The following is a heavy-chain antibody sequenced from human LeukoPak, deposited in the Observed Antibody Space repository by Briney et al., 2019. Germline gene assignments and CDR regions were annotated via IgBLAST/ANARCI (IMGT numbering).Heavy chain of an antibody. CDR3: AKTTTVVTNWYFDL. D-gene: IGHD4-23*01. CDR2: ISSSSNYK. V-gene: IGHV3-21*01. Sequence: GGSLRLSCAASGFTFSSYSMNWVRQAPGKGLEWVSFISSSSNYKYYADSVKGRFTISRDNAKNSLYLQMNSLRAEDTALYYCAKTTTVVTNWYFDLWGRGTLVTVSS. J-gene: IGHJ2*01. CDR1: GFTFSSYS.